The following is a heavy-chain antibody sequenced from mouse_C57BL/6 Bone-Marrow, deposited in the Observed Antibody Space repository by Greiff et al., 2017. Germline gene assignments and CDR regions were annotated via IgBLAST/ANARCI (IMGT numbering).Heavy chain of an antibody. CDR2: IHPNSGNT. Sequence: VQLQQPGAELVKPGASVKLSCKASGYTFTSYWMHWVKQRPGQGLEWIGMIHPNSGNTNYTEKFQSKATLTVDKSSSTAYMQLRSLTSEDSAVYYCARCGRLYDYDGGNWGQGTPVTVSA. D-gene: IGHD2-4*01. CDR1: GYTFTSYW. CDR3: ARCGRLYDYDGGN. J-gene: IGHJ3*01. V-gene: IGHV1-64*01.